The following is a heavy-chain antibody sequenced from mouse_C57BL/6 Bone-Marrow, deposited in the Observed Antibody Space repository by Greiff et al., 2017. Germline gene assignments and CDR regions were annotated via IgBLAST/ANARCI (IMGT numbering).Heavy chain of an antibody. V-gene: IGHV1-50*01. CDR1: GYTFTNYW. Sequence: QVQLQQPGAELVKPGASVKLSCKASGYTFTNYWMQWVKQRPGQGLEWIGEIDPSDSYTNYNQKFKGKATLTVDTSSSTAYMQLSSLTSEDSAVYYCARSAMDYWGQGTSVTVSS. J-gene: IGHJ4*01. CDR3: ARSAMDY. CDR2: IDPSDSYT.